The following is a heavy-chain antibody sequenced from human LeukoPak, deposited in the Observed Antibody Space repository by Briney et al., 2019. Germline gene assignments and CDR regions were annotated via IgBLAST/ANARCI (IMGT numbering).Heavy chain of an antibody. CDR2: IYTSGST. Sequence: PSETLSLTYTVSGGSISSGSYYWGWLRHPAGKGLEWIGRIYTSGSTNYNPSIKSRVTISLDTSKNQFSLKLSSVTAADTAEYYCAREGEIATVTDWGQGTPGTVSS. CDR3: AREGEIATVTD. J-gene: IGHJ4*02. V-gene: IGHV4-61*02. D-gene: IGHD5-24*01. CDR1: GGSISSGSYY.